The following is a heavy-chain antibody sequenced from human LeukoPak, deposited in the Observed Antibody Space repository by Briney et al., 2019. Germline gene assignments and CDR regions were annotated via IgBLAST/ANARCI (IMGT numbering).Heavy chain of an antibody. CDR2: IKQDGSEK. CDR1: GFTFSSYW. CDR3: AREGYYDYVWGSYRPYYFDY. Sequence: GGSLRLSCAASGFTFSSYWMGWVRQAPGKGLEWVANIKQDGSEKYYVDSVKGRFTISRDNSKNTLYLQMNSLRAEDTAVYYCAREGYYDYVWGSYRPYYFDYWGQGTLVTVSS. V-gene: IGHV3-7*01. J-gene: IGHJ4*02. D-gene: IGHD3-16*02.